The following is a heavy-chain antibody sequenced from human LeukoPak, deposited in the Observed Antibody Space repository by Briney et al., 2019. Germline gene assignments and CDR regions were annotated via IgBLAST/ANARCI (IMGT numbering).Heavy chain of an antibody. J-gene: IGHJ4*02. CDR1: GFTFSSYY. D-gene: IGHD3-22*01. CDR3: ARDRALYDSRRGYYYTEDDY. CDR2: VKQDGSEK. Sequence: GGSLRLSCAASGFTFSSYYMSWVRQAPGKGLEWVANVKQDGSEKYYVDSVKGRFTISRDNAESSVYLQMNSLRADDTAVYYCARDRALYDSRRGYYYTEDDYWGQGTLVTVSS. V-gene: IGHV3-7*01.